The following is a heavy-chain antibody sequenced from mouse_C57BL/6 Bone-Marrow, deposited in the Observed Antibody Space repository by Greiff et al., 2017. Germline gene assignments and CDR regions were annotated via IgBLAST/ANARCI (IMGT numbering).Heavy chain of an antibody. CDR2: ISPRSGNT. CDR1: GYTFTSYG. CDR3: ARLDWDHY. J-gene: IGHJ2*01. D-gene: IGHD4-1*01. Sequence: QVQLQPSGAELARPGASVKLSCKASGYTFTSYGISWVKQRTGQGLEWIGEISPRSGNTYYNEKFKGKATLTADKSSSTAYMELSSLTSEDSAVYFCARLDWDHYWGQGTTLTVSS. V-gene: IGHV1-81*01.